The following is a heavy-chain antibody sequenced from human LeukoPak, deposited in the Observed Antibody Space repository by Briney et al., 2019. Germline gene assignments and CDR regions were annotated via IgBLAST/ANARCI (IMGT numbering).Heavy chain of an antibody. V-gene: IGHV4-34*01. CDR3: ARARGGFRIDY. D-gene: IGHD3-16*01. CDR2: INQRGST. Sequence: SETLSLTCTVSGGSISSYYWSWIRQPPGKGLEWIGEINQRGSTNYNPSLKSRATISVDTSKNQFSLKLSSVTAADTAVYYCARARGGFRIDYWGQGTLVTVSS. J-gene: IGHJ4*02. CDR1: GGSISSYY.